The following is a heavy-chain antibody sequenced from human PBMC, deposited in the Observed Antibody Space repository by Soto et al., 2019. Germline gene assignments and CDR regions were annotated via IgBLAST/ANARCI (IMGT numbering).Heavy chain of an antibody. CDR1: GFTFSSYG. J-gene: IGHJ6*02. Sequence: QVQLVESGGGVVQPGRSLRLSCAASGFTFSSYGMHWVRQAPGKGLEWVAVISYDGSNKYYADSVKGRFTISRDNSKNTLYLQMNSLRAEDTAVYYCAKDRLMLEWSTGGMDVWGQGTTVTVSS. CDR3: AKDRLMLEWSTGGMDV. CDR2: ISYDGSNK. V-gene: IGHV3-30*18. D-gene: IGHD3-3*01.